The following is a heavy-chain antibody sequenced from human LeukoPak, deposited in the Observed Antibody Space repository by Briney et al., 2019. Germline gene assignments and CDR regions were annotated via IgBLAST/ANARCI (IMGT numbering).Heavy chain of an antibody. V-gene: IGHV4-39*01. D-gene: IGHD4-17*01. CDR2: IYYSGST. CDR1: GGSISSSSYY. Sequence: SETLSLTCTVSGGSISSSSYYWGWIRQPPGKGLEWIGSIYYSGSTYYNPSLKSRVTISVDTSKNQFSLKLSSVTAADMAVYYCARLEGVDYGEIDYWGQGTLVTVSS. J-gene: IGHJ4*02. CDR3: ARLEGVDYGEIDY.